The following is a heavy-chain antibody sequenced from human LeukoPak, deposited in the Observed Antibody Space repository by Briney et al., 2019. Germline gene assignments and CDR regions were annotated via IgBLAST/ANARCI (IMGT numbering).Heavy chain of an antibody. CDR3: ARDYDILTSPDYYYGMDV. V-gene: IGHV3-30*02. J-gene: IGHJ6*02. CDR1: GFTFSSYA. Sequence: GSLRLSCAASGFTFSSYAMSWVRQAPGKGLEWVAFIRYDGSNKYYADSVKGRFTISRDNAKNSLYLQMNSLRAEDTAVYYCARDYDILTSPDYYYGMDVWGQGTTVTVSS. CDR2: IRYDGSNK. D-gene: IGHD3-9*01.